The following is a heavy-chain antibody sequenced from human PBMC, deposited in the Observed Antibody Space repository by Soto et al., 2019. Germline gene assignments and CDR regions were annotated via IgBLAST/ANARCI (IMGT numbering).Heavy chain of an antibody. V-gene: IGHV4-39*01. D-gene: IGHD3-9*01. Sequence: PSETLSLTCTVSGGSISSSSYYWGWIRQPPGKGLEWIGSIYYSGSTYYNPSLKSRVTISVDTSKNQFSLKLSSVTAADTAVYYCARLYLEKEVAYIPELRYFDWPYYFDYWGQGTLVTVSS. CDR3: ARLYLEKEVAYIPELRYFDWPYYFDY. CDR2: IYYSGST. CDR1: GGSISSSSYY. J-gene: IGHJ4*02.